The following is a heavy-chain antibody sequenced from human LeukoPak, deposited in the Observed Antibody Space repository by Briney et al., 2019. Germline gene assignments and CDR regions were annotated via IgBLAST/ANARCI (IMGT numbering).Heavy chain of an antibody. CDR2: IDWDDDK. J-gene: IGHJ4*02. Sequence: SGPALVKPIQTLTLTCTFSGFSLSTSGMRVSWIRQPPGKALEWLARIDWDDDKFYSTSLKTRLTISKDTSKNQVVLTMTNMDPVDTATYYCARMVVVTAYTFDYWGQGTLVTVSS. V-gene: IGHV2-70*04. D-gene: IGHD2-21*02. CDR3: ARMVVVTAYTFDY. CDR1: GFSLSTSGMR.